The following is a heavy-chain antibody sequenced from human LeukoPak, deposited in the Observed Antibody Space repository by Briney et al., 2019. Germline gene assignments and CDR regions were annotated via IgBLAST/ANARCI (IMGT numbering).Heavy chain of an antibody. J-gene: IGHJ4*02. CDR3: ARGPLSMVRAPFDY. D-gene: IGHD3-10*01. CDR1: GFTVSSNY. CDR2: IYSGGST. V-gene: IGHV3-53*01. Sequence: PGGSLRLSCAASGFTVSSNYMSWVRQAPGKGLEWVSVIYSGGSTYYADSVKGRFTISRDNSKNTLYLQMNSLRAEDTAVYYCARGPLSMVRAPFDYWGQGTLVTVSS.